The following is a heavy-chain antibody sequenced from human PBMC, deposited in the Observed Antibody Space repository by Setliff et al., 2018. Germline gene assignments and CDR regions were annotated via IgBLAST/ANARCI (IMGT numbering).Heavy chain of an antibody. CDR2: TIPMFGST. V-gene: IGHV1-69*05. CDR3: ASAEVVVAP. CDR1: GDTFSSYG. D-gene: IGHD2-15*01. Sequence: SVKVSCKASGDTFSSYGISWVRQAPGQGLEWMGGTIPMFGSTSYAQKFQGRVTIITDESTTTAYMELSSLGSDDTAVYYCASAEVVVAPWGQGTLVTVSS. J-gene: IGHJ4*02.